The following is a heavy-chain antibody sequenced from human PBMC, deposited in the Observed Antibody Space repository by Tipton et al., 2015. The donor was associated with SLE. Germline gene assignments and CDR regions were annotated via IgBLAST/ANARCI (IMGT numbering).Heavy chain of an antibody. V-gene: IGHV4-34*01. CDR3: ARGDLPLFVFFDY. CDR1: GESFNGYF. CDR2: LIHSGVT. D-gene: IGHD3-10*02. Sequence: AGLVKPSQTLSLTCAVYGESFNGYFWTWIRQPPGMGLEWIAELIHSGVTNYNLSLRSRVTISADMSKNQISLMLSSVTASNTAVYYCARGDLPLFVFFDYSGQGTLVTVFS. J-gene: IGHJ4*02.